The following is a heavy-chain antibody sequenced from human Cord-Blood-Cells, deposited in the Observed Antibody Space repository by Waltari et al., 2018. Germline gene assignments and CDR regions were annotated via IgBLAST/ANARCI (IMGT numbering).Heavy chain of an antibody. CDR1: GYTFTSYD. Sequence: QVQLVQSGAEVKKPGASVMVSCKASGYTFTSYDLNWVPQDIGQGLEEMGWRNPNSGNTGYAQKFQGRVTMTRNTSISTAYMELSSLRSEDTAVYYCARGQGGDGDYWGQGTLVTVSS. CDR2: RNPNSGNT. J-gene: IGHJ4*02. D-gene: IGHD2-21*01. CDR3: ARGQGGDGDY. V-gene: IGHV1-8*01.